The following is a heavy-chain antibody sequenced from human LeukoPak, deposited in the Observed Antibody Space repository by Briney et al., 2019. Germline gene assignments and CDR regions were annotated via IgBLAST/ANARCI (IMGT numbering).Heavy chain of an antibody. Sequence: GGSLRLSCAASGFTVSSNYMSWVRQAPGKGLEWVSVIYSGGSTYYADSVKGRFTISRDNSKNTLYLQMNSLRAEDTAVYYCARVVVPAAIASWGTVAPWGQGTLVTVSS. CDR2: IYSGGST. CDR3: ARVVVPAAIASWGTVAP. D-gene: IGHD2-2*01. J-gene: IGHJ5*02. CDR1: GFTVSSNY. V-gene: IGHV3-66*01.